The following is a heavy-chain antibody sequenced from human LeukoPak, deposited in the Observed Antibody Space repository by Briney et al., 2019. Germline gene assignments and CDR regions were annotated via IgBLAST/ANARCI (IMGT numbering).Heavy chain of an antibody. J-gene: IGHJ6*02. CDR3: ARAPWVLYYYYGMDV. CDR2: INHSGST. V-gene: IGHV4-34*01. CDR1: GGSFSGYY. D-gene: IGHD7-27*01. Sequence: SETLSLTCAVYGGSFSGYYWSWIRQPPGKGLEWIGEINHSGSTNYNPSLKSRVTISVDTSKNQFSLKLSSVTAADTAVYYCARAPWVLYYYYGMDVWGQGTTVTVSS.